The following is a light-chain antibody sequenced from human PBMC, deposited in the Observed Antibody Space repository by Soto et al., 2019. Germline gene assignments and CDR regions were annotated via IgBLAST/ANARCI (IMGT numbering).Light chain of an antibody. CDR1: SSDVGSYNR. Sequence: RRLGYESRSRSLPFPYTKTSSDVGSYNRVSWYQQPPGTAPKLMIYEVSNRPSGVPDRFSGSKSGNTASLTISGLQAEDEDDYYCNSYTSSSTYVFGTGTKVTVL. V-gene: IGLV2-18*02. CDR3: NSYTSSSTYV. CDR2: EVS. J-gene: IGLJ1*01.